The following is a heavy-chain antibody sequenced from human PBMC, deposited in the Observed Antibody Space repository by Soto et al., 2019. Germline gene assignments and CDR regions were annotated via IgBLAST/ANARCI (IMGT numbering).Heavy chain of an antibody. CDR1: GGSISNYY. D-gene: IGHD4-17*01. CDR3: ARSRGAVTKQAGAY. J-gene: IGHJ4*02. CDR2: INHSGST. Sequence: QVQLQQWGAGLLKPSETLALTCAGYGGSISNYYWSWIRQPPGQWLEWIGEINHSGSTNYNPSLKSRVTISVDTSKNQFSLKLRSVTAADTAVYYCARSRGAVTKQAGAYWCQGTLVTVSS. V-gene: IGHV4-34*01.